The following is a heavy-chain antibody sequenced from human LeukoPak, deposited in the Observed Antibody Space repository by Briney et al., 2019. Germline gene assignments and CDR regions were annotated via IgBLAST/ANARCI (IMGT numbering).Heavy chain of an antibody. CDR1: GFTFSSYG. V-gene: IGHV3-30*02. CDR3: AAPQQLGHYFDY. J-gene: IGHJ4*02. D-gene: IGHD6-13*01. Sequence: GGSLRLSCAASGFTFSSYGMHWVRQAPGKGLEWVAFIRYDGSNKYYADSVKGRFTISRDNSKNTLYLQMNSLRAEDTAVHYCAAPQQLGHYFDYWGQGTLVTVSS. CDR2: IRYDGSNK.